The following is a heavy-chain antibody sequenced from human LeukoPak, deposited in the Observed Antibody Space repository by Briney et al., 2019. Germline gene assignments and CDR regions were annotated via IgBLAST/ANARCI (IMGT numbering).Heavy chain of an antibody. Sequence: TGGSLRLSCAASGLTLSSYAMHWVRQAPRKGLEGVAVISYDGSNKYYADSVRGRFTIPRDISKNTLYLQMNSLRGEDTAVYYCARIPEEADYYRMDVWGKGTTVPVSS. CDR1: GLTLSSYA. D-gene: IGHD1-14*01. V-gene: IGHV3-30*04. J-gene: IGHJ6*04. CDR2: ISYDGSNK. CDR3: ARIPEEADYYRMDV.